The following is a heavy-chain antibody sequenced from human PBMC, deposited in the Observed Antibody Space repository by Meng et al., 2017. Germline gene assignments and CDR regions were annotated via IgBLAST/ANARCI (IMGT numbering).Heavy chain of an antibody. CDR3: TWDDKAVSDY. V-gene: IGHV3-15*01. D-gene: IGHD1-26*01. CDR2: IKSNTDGGTA. Sequence: EVHLVEYGGDLVKAGGSLRLSCAASGFYFNNAWMSWVRKAPGKGLEWVGRIKSNTDGGTAEYAAPVTGRFTISRDDSKSTLYLQMSGLRIDDTGVYYCTWDDKAVSDYWGQGTLVTVSS. J-gene: IGHJ4*02. CDR1: GFYFNNAW.